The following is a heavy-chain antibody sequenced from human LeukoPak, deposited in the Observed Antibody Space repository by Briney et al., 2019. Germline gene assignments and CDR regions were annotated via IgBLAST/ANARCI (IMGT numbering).Heavy chain of an antibody. Sequence: GGSLRLSCASSGFTVSTNYMTWVRQARGRGVELVSVIYTGGSTNYADSVKGRFSISRDNSKNTLYLQMNSLRPDDTAVYYCARDQYYDFLGGAFDIWGQGTMVTVSS. J-gene: IGHJ3*02. V-gene: IGHV3-66*02. D-gene: IGHD3-3*01. CDR3: ARDQYYDFLGGAFDI. CDR1: GFTVSTNY. CDR2: IYTGGST.